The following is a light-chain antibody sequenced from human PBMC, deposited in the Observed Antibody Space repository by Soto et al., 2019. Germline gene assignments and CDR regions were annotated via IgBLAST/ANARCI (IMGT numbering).Light chain of an antibody. CDR1: QSVSRY. CDR3: QQRSDWPTIT. Sequence: EIVITQSPATLSVSPGERATLSCRASQSVSRYLAWYQQKPGQAPRLLIYDASNRATGIPARFSGSGSGTDFTLTISSLEPEDFAVYYCQQRSDWPTITFGQGTGLEIK. J-gene: IGKJ5*01. V-gene: IGKV3-11*01. CDR2: DAS.